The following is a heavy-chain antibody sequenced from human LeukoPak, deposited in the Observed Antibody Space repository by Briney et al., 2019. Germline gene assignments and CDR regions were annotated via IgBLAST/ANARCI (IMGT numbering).Heavy chain of an antibody. V-gene: IGHV3-33*01. Sequence: GGSLRLSCAVSGFIFSDYGFHWVRRAPGKGLEWVAVTRFDGSIKQYADSVKGRFTISGDDSKNTLYLQMNFLKSEDTAVYYCARWGGTRQYYFDYWGQGTLVTVSS. CDR1: GFIFSDYG. CDR3: ARWGGTRQYYFDY. CDR2: TRFDGSIK. J-gene: IGHJ4*02. D-gene: IGHD1-1*01.